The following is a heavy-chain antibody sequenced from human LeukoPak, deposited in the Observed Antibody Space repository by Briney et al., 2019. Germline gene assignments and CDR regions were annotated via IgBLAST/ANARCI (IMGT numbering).Heavy chain of an antibody. D-gene: IGHD4-17*01. CDR1: GFTFSVYA. Sequence: PGGSLRLSCAASGFTFSVYAIHWVRQAPGKGLEWVSGISWNSGKIGYADSVKGRFTISRDNAKNSLYLPMNSLRAEDSALYHCAKGPYGDYVCYFDYWGQGTLVTVSS. J-gene: IGHJ4*02. V-gene: IGHV3-9*01. CDR2: ISWNSGKI. CDR3: AKGPYGDYVCYFDY.